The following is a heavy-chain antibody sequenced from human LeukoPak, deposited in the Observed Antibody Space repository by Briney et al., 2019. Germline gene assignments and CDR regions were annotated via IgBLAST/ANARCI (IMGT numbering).Heavy chain of an antibody. CDR3: ARVRGYSSSMDV. D-gene: IGHD6-6*01. CDR1: GYTFTDYY. CDR2: INPNSGGT. V-gene: IGHV1-2*02. Sequence: ASVKVSCKASGYTFTDYYMHWVRQAPGQGLEWMGWINPNSGGTNYAQKFQGRVTMTRDTSISTAYMELSRLRFDDTAVYYCARVRGYSSSMDVWGKGTTVTVSS. J-gene: IGHJ6*04.